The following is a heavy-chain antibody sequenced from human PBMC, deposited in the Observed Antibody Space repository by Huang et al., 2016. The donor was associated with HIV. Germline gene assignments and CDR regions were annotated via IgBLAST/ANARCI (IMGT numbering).Heavy chain of an antibody. Sequence: QEQLEESGGGVVQPGGYLRLSCATSGFSFSHYGMHWVRQAPGKGLEGVAFIRLDGGNKHYADSAKGRFTISRDNSKKMLFLEMNSLRGDDTAFYYCATDLGGYSFDYWGQGALVSVSS. J-gene: IGHJ4*02. CDR3: ATDLGGYSFDY. CDR2: IRLDGGNK. CDR1: GFSFSHYG. D-gene: IGHD2-21*02. V-gene: IGHV3-30*02.